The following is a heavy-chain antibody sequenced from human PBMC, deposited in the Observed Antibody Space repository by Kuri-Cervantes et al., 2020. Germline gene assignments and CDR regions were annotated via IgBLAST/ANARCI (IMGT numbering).Heavy chain of an antibody. CDR3: AKGARGSGRSQLVERYDY. V-gene: IGHV3-23*01. CDR2: IGIRDSGIGGYT. J-gene: IGHJ4*02. D-gene: IGHD6-13*01. Sequence: GESLKISCAASGFTFSTYAMSWVRQAPGKGLEWVSSIGIRDSGIGGYTYYEHSVKGRFTISRDNSKNTLYLRMNSLRAEDTAVYYCAKGARGSGRSQLVERYDYWGQGTLVTVSS. CDR1: GFTFSTYA.